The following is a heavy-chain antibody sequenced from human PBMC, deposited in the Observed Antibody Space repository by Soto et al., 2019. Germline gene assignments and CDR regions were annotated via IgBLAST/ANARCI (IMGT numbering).Heavy chain of an antibody. D-gene: IGHD6-6*01. CDR3: ARRALRSSSTFRYYYYRMDV. J-gene: IGHJ6*04. Sequence: ASVKVSCKASGYTFASYDINWVRQATGQGLEWMGWMNPNSGNTDYAQKFQGRVTMTRNTSISTAYMELSSLRSEDTAVYYCARRALRSSSTFRYYYYRMDVWGEGTTVTVTS. CDR2: MNPNSGNT. V-gene: IGHV1-8*01. CDR1: GYTFASYD.